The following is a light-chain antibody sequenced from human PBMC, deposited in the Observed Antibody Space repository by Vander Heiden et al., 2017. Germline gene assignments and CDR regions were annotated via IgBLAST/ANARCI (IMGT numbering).Light chain of an antibody. CDR2: LGS. V-gene: IGKV2-28*01. Sequence: DIVMTQSPLSLSVTPGEPASISCRSSQSLLHSNGYIYLDLYLQKPGQSPQLLMYLGSNRASGVPDRFSDSESDTDFTLVISRVEADDVGVYYCMQALQTPRTFGQGTKVELK. CDR3: MQALQTPRT. CDR1: QSLLHSNGYIY. J-gene: IGKJ1*01.